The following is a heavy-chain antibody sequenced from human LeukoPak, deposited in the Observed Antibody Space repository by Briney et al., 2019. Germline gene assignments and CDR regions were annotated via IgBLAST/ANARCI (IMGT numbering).Heavy chain of an antibody. D-gene: IGHD2-15*01. Sequence: KPSETLSLTCAVSGGSVSTGSYYWSWIRQPPGKGLEWIGYIYYSGSTNYNTSLKSRVTISVDTSKNQFSLKLSSVTAADTAVYYCARHGSGDYYYYGMDVWGQGTTVTVSS. CDR3: ARHGSGDYYYYGMDV. CDR2: IYYSGST. V-gene: IGHV4-61*01. CDR1: GGSVSTGSYY. J-gene: IGHJ6*02.